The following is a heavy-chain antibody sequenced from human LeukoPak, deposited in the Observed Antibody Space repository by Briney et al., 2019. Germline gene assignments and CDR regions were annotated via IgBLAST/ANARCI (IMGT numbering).Heavy chain of an antibody. CDR2: ISGSGGST. CDR3: ANDSGYCSGGSCYSRYYFDY. Sequence: PGGSLRLSCAASGFTFTNYALSWVRQAPGKGLEWVSAISGSGGSTYYADSVKGRFTISRDNSKNTLYLQMHSLRAEDTAVYYCANDSGYCSGGSCYSRYYFDYWGQGTLVTVSS. CDR1: GFTFTNYA. D-gene: IGHD2-15*01. J-gene: IGHJ4*02. V-gene: IGHV3-23*01.